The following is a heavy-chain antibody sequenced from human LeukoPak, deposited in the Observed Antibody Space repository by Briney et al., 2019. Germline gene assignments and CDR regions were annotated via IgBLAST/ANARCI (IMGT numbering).Heavy chain of an antibody. CDR1: GGTFSSYA. CDR2: IIPIFGTA. J-gene: IGHJ6*03. CDR3: AEATYYYDSSGYSYYYYMDV. Sequence: ASVKVSCKASGGTFSSYAISWVRQAPGQGLEWMGGIIPIFGTANYAQKFQGRVTITADKSTSTAYMELSSLRSEDTAVYYCAEATYYYDSSGYSYYYYMDVWGKGTTVTVSS. D-gene: IGHD3-22*01. V-gene: IGHV1-69*06.